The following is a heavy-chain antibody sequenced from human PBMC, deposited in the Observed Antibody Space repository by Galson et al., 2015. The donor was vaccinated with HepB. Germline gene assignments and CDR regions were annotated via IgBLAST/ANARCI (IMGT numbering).Heavy chain of an antibody. CDR2: ISYDGSNK. D-gene: IGHD3-16*02. Sequence: SLRLSCAASGFTFSSYAMHWVRQAPGKGLEWVAVISYDGSNKYYADSVKGRFTISRDNSKNTLYLQMNSLRAEDTAVYYCARDYVWGSYRYIRSQPDAFDIWGQGTMVTVSS. V-gene: IGHV3-30-3*01. J-gene: IGHJ3*02. CDR3: ARDYVWGSYRYIRSQPDAFDI. CDR1: GFTFSSYA.